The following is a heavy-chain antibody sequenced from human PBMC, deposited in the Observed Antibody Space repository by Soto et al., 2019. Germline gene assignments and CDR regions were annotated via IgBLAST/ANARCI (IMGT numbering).Heavy chain of an antibody. CDR3: VRDGTKTLRDWFDP. V-gene: IGHV4-4*07. D-gene: IGHD1-1*01. CDR1: GASISGFY. J-gene: IGHJ5*02. Sequence: KSSETLSLTCTVSGASISGFYWSWIRKSAGKGLEWIGRIYATGTTDYNPSLKSRVMMSVDTSKKQFSLKLRSVTAADTAVYYCVRDGTKTLRDWFDPWGQGISVTVSS. CDR2: IYATGTT.